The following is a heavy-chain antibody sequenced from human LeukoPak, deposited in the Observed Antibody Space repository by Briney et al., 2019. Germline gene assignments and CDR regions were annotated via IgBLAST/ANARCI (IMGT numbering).Heavy chain of an antibody. D-gene: IGHD5-18*01. CDR1: GFTFSSYW. CDR3: ARDLPDSYGPEGNWYFDL. CDR2: INSDGSST. J-gene: IGHJ2*01. V-gene: IGHV3-74*01. Sequence: GGSLRLSCAASGFTFSSYWMHWVRQAPGKGLVWVSRINSDGSSTSYADSVKGRLTISRDNAKNTLYLQMNSLRAEDTAVYYCARDLPDSYGPEGNWYFDLRGRGTLVTVSS.